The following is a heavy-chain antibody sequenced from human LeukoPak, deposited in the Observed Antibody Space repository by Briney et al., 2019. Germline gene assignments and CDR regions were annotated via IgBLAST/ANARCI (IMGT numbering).Heavy chain of an antibody. CDR1: GFTSSNYW. CDR2: IKQDGSEK. Sequence: GGSLRLSRAASGFTSSNYWMSWVRQAPRKGLEWVANIKQDGSEKYYVDSVKGRFTISRDNAKNSLYLQMNSLRAEDTAVYYCARDRGSSGWYEFDYWGQGTLVTVSS. CDR3: ARDRGSSGWYEFDY. D-gene: IGHD6-19*01. J-gene: IGHJ4*02. V-gene: IGHV3-7*01.